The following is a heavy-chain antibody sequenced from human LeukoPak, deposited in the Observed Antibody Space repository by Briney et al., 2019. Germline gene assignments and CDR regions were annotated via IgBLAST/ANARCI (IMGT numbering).Heavy chain of an antibody. CDR1: GFTFSYAW. J-gene: IGHJ4*02. CDR3: ATDPAYCGGDCPAY. Sequence: GGSLRFSCAASGFTFSYAWMTWVRQAPGKGLDWVGRIKSKSDADIPDYAAPVKGRFTISRDESKNTLYLQMNSLKTEDTAVYYCATDPAYCGGDCPAYWGQGTLVTVSS. CDR2: IKSKSDADIP. V-gene: IGHV3-15*01. D-gene: IGHD2-21*02.